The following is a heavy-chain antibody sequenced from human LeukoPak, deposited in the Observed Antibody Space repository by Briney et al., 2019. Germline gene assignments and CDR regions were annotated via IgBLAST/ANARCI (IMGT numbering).Heavy chain of an antibody. J-gene: IGHJ1*01. CDR2: ISYDGSNK. CDR3: ASVSGNYLDFQH. V-gene: IGHV3-30-3*01. CDR1: GFTFSSYA. Sequence: GGSLRLSCAASGFTFSSYAMHWVRQAPGKGLEWVAVISYDGSNKYYADSVKGRFTISRDNSKNTLYLQMNSLRAEDTAVYYCASVSGNYLDFQHWGQGTLVTVSS. D-gene: IGHD3-10*01.